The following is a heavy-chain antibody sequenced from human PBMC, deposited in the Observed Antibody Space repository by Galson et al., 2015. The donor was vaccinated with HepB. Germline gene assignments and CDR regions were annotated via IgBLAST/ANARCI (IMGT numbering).Heavy chain of an antibody. CDR3: AGGVLVAVVGGTQNNWFAP. CDR1: GYSFSTYS. Sequence: SVKVSCKASGYSFSTYSITWVRQAPGQGLEWMGWISPYNRDTNYARKLQGRVTMTTDTFTSTAYMELRGLRSDDTAVYYCAGGVLVAVVGGTQNNWFAPWGQGTLVTVSS. V-gene: IGHV1-18*01. J-gene: IGHJ5*02. CDR2: ISPYNRDT. D-gene: IGHD2-15*01.